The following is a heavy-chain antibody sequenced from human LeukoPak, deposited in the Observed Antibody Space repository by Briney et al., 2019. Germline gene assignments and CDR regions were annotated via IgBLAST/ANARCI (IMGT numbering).Heavy chain of an antibody. V-gene: IGHV1-69*13. D-gene: IGHD2-15*01. J-gene: IGHJ4*01. CDR1: GGTFSSYA. Sequence: GASVKVSCKASGGTFSSYAISWVRQAPGQGLEWMGGIIPIFGTANYAQKFQGRVTITADESTSTAYMELRSLRSDDTAVYYCARGLGCRGGGSCYSEDYWGQGTLVTVSS. CDR2: IIPIFGTA. CDR3: ARGLGCRGGGSCYSEDY.